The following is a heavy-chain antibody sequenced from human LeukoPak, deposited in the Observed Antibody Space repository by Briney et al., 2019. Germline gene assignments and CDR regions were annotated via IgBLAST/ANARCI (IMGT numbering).Heavy chain of an antibody. J-gene: IGHJ3*01. CDR2: IYYSGST. CDR1: GGSISSSSYY. CDR3: ATPGPTDEGIGDAFDV. V-gene: IGHV4-39*01. Sequence: SETLSLTCTVSGGSISSSSYYWGWIRQPPGKGLEWIGSIYYSGSTYYNPSLKSRVTIFVDTSKNQFSLKLSSVTAADTAVYYCATPGPTDEGIGDAFDVWGQGTVVTVSS. D-gene: IGHD1-14*01.